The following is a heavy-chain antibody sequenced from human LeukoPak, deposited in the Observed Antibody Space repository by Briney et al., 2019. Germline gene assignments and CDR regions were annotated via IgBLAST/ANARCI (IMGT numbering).Heavy chain of an antibody. Sequence: SETLSLTCTVSGGSISSYYWSWIRQPAGKGLEWIGRIYTSGSTNYNPSLKSRVTMSVDTSKNQSSLKLSSVTAADTAVYYCARVDCSGGSCYNGFPVWGQGTLVTVSS. CDR1: GGSISSYY. CDR3: ARVDCSGGSCYNGFPV. D-gene: IGHD2-15*01. V-gene: IGHV4-4*07. J-gene: IGHJ4*02. CDR2: IYTSGST.